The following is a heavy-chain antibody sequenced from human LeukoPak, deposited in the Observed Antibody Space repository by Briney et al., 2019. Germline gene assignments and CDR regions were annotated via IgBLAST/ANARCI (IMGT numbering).Heavy chain of an antibody. CDR3: AKGRFYYDSSGYLDY. J-gene: IGHJ4*02. CDR2: ISGSGGST. Sequence: GGSLRLSCAASGFTFSSYAMSWDRQARGKGLEWVSAISGSGGSTYYADSVKGRFTISRDNSKNTLYLQMNSLRAEDTAVYYCAKGRFYYDSSGYLDYWGQGTLVTVSS. D-gene: IGHD3-22*01. CDR1: GFTFSSYA. V-gene: IGHV3-23*01.